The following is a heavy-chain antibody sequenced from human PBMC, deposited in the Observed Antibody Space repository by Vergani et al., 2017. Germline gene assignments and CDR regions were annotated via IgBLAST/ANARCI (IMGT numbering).Heavy chain of an antibody. CDR3: AKDLRLRGNPSFYSNYGNIYYCMDV. D-gene: IGHD4-11*01. CDR1: GFTFSSYA. V-gene: IGHV3-23*01. J-gene: IGHJ6*03. Sequence: EVQLLESGGGLVQPGGSLRLSCAASGFTFSSYAMSWVRQAPGKGLEWVSAISGSGGSTSYADSVKGRFTISRDNSKNTLYLQMNSLRAEDTAVYYCAKDLRLRGNPSFYSNYGNIYYCMDVWGKGTTVTVAS. CDR2: ISGSGGST.